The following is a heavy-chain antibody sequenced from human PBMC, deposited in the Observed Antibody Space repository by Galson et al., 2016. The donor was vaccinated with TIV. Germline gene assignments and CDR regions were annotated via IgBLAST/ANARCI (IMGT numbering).Heavy chain of an antibody. J-gene: IGHJ4*02. D-gene: IGHD3-22*01. Sequence: SVKVSCKASGVIFRNFAITWVRQAPGQGLEWMGRITPIFGTTKYAQKLQGRVTLTADDSTSTAYMELSFLRSEDTAIYYCARVRGEFYDSSGYYDSWGQGTLVSVSS. V-gene: IGHV1-69*13. CDR3: ARVRGEFYDSSGYYDS. CDR1: GVIFRNFA. CDR2: ITPIFGTT.